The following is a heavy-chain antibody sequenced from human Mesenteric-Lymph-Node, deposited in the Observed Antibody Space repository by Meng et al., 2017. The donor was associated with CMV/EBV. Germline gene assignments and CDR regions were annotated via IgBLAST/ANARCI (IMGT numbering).Heavy chain of an antibody. V-gene: IGHV1-69*10. CDR3: ARAPTYSSGFQWFDP. CDR2: IIPILGIA. Sequence: SGGTFSSYAISWVRQAPGQGLEWMGGIIPILGIANYAQKFQGRVTITADKSTSTAYMELSSLRSEDTAVYYCARAPTYSSGFQWFDPWGQGTLVTVSS. J-gene: IGHJ5*02. CDR1: GGTFSSYA. D-gene: IGHD6-19*01.